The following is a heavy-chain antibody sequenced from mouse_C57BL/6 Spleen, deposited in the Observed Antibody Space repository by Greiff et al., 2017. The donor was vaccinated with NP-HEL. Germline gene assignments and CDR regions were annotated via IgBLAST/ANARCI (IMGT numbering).Heavy chain of an antibody. V-gene: IGHV1-69*01. CDR3: ARGRGSFDY. J-gene: IGHJ2*01. CDR2: IDPSDSYT. CDR1: GYTFTSYW. Sequence: QVQLKQPGAELVMPGASVKLSCKASGYTFTSYWMHWVKQRPGQGLEWIGEIDPSDSYTNYNQKFKGKSTLTVDKSSSTAYMQLSSLTSEDSAVYYCARGRGSFDYWGQGTTLTVSS.